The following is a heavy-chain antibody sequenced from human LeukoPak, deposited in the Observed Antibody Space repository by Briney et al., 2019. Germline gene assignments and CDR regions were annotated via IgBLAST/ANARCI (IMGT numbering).Heavy chain of an antibody. CDR2: IYYSAST. CDR3: ARQVYCGTHCFDY. CDR1: GGSISSRSSC. Sequence: SETLSLTCTVSGGSISSRSSCWGWIRQPPGKGLEWIGTIYYSASTYYNPSLKSRVTISVDTSKNQFSLRLSSVTAADTAVYYCARQVYCGTHCFDYWGQGTLVTVSS. V-gene: IGHV4-39*01. J-gene: IGHJ4*02. D-gene: IGHD2-21*01.